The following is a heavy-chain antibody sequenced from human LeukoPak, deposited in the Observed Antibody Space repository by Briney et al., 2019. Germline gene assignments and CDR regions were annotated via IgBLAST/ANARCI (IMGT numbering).Heavy chain of an antibody. D-gene: IGHD5-18*01. CDR1: GGSISSSSYY. V-gene: IGHV4-39*07. Sequence: PSETLSLTCTVSGGSISSSSYYWGWIRQPPGKGLEWIGSIYYSGSTYYNPSLKSRVTISVDTSKNQFSLKLSSVTAADTAVYYCARVADTAMVYYFDYWGQGTLVTVSS. CDR2: IYYSGST. CDR3: ARVADTAMVYYFDY. J-gene: IGHJ4*02.